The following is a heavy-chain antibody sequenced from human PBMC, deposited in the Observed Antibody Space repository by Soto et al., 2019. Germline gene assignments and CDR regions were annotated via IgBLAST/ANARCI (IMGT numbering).Heavy chain of an antibody. D-gene: IGHD2-2*01. CDR2: ISYDGSKK. CDR3: ARDGRPRAIVLVPAAYYYGMDV. Sequence: QVQLVESGGGVVQPGRSLRLSCAASGFTFSSYAMHWVRQAPGKGLEWVAVISYDGSKKYYADSVKGRFTISRDNSKNTLYLQMNSLRAEDTAVYYCARDGRPRAIVLVPAAYYYGMDVWGQGTTVTVS. V-gene: IGHV3-30-3*01. J-gene: IGHJ6*02. CDR1: GFTFSSYA.